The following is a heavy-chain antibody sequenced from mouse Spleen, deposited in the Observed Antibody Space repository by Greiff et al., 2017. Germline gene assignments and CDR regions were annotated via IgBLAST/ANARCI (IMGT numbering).Heavy chain of an antibody. CDR2: INYDGSST. V-gene: IGHV5-16*01. D-gene: IGHD2-2*01. CDR3: ARVAGYDGRAWFAY. J-gene: IGHJ3*01. Sequence: EVKLMESEGGLVQPGSSMKLSCTASGFTFSDYYMAWVRQVPEKGLEWVANINYDGSSTYYLDSLKSRFIISRDNAKNILYLQMSSLKSEDTATYYCARVAGYDGRAWFAYWGQGTLVTVSA. CDR1: GFTFSDYY.